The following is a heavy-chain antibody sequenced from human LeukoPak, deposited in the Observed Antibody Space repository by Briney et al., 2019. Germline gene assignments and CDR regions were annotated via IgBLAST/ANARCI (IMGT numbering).Heavy chain of an antibody. CDR1: GFTFSSYA. D-gene: IGHD2-2*01. J-gene: IGHJ4*02. CDR3: AKDLGYCSSTGCYGPFDY. Sequence: GGSLRLSCAASGFTFSSYAMHWVRQAPGKGLEWVAVISYDGSNKYYADSVKGRFTISRDNSKNTLYLQMNSLRAEDTAVYYCAKDLGYCSSTGCYGPFDYWGQRTLVTVSS. CDR2: ISYDGSNK. V-gene: IGHV3-30-3*01.